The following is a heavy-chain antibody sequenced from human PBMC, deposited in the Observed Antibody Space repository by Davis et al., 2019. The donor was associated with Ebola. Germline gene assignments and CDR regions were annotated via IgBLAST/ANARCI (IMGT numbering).Heavy chain of an antibody. D-gene: IGHD3-22*01. CDR1: GGSISSYY. CDR2: IYYSGST. J-gene: IGHJ6*02. CDR3: ARLVGNYYDSRVGGMDV. Sequence: PSETLSLTCTVSGGSISSYYWSWIRQPPGKGLEWIGYIYYSGSTNYNPSLKSRVTISVDTSKNQFSLKLSSVTAADTAVYYCARLVGNYYDSRVGGMDVWGQGTTVTVSS. V-gene: IGHV4-59*08.